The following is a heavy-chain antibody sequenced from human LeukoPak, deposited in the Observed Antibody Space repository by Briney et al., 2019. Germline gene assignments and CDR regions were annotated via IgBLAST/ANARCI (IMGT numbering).Heavy chain of an antibody. CDR2: IGIRGDT. D-gene: IGHD2-21*02. CDR1: GFTFIDYD. CDR3: ARGGIQVTGIDEFDY. J-gene: IGHJ4*02. V-gene: IGHV3-13*01. Sequence: GGSLRLSCAASGFTFIDYDMHWVRQVIGKGLEWVSAIGIRGDTHYSGSVKGRSTISRENAESSLYLQMNSLRAEDTAVYYCARGGIQVTGIDEFDYWGQGTLVTVSS.